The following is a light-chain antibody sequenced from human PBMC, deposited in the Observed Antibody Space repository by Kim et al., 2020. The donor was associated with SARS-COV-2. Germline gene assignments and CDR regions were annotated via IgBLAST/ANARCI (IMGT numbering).Light chain of an antibody. V-gene: IGLV3-19*01. CDR2: GKN. CDR3: NSRDSSGNQV. J-gene: IGLJ2*01. Sequence: SSELNQDPAVSVALGQTVRITCQGDSLRSYYASWYQQKPGQAPVLVIYGKNNRPSGIPDRFSGSSSGNTASLTITGAQAEDEADYYCNSRDSSGNQVFGGGTQLTVL. CDR1: SLRSYY.